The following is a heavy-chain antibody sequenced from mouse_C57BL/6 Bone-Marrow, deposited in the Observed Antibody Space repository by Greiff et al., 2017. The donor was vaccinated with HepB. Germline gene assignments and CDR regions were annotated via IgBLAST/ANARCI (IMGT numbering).Heavy chain of an antibody. CDR1: GYTFISYG. CDR3: ARATLGYAMDY. V-gene: IGHV1-81*01. Sequence: VKLMESGAELARPGASVKLSCKASGYTFISYGISWVKQRTGQGLEWIGEIYPRSGNTYYNEKFKGKATLTADKSSSTAYMELRSLTSEDSAVDFCARATLGYAMDYWGQGTSVTVSS. CDR2: IYPRSGNT. J-gene: IGHJ4*01. D-gene: IGHD4-1*01.